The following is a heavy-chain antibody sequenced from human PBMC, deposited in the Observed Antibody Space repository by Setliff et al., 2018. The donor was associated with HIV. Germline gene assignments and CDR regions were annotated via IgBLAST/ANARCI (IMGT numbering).Heavy chain of an antibody. CDR3: ARVYSIGAFDI. Sequence: GGSLRLSCAASGFTVSGNYMNWVRQAPGKGLEWVSVIYSGSSTYYADSVKGRFTISRDNSKNTLYLQMNTLRAEDTAVYYCARVYSIGAFDIWGQGTMVTVSS. CDR1: GFTVSGNY. CDR2: IYSGSST. J-gene: IGHJ3*02. D-gene: IGHD4-4*01. V-gene: IGHV3-66*01.